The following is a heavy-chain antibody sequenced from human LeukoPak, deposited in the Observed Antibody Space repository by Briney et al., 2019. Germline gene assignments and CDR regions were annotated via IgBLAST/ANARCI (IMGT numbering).Heavy chain of an antibody. V-gene: IGHV3-30*04. CDR2: ISSDGSNK. Sequence: GTSLRLSCAASGFIFSTYTMHWVRQAPGKGPEWVAVISSDGSNKYYADSVRGRFTISRDNSKSTLSLQMNSLRAEDTAIYYCATYRQVLLPFESWGQGTLVTVSS. D-gene: IGHD2-8*02. CDR1: GFIFSTYT. J-gene: IGHJ4*02. CDR3: ATYRQVLLPFES.